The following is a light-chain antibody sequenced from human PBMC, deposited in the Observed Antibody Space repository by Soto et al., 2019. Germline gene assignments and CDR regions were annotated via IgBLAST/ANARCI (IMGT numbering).Light chain of an antibody. CDR1: QSVRSN. Sequence: VMTQSPATLSVSPGERVTLSCRASQSVRSNLAWYQQKPGQAPRLLIYDASTRATGIPDRFSGTGYGTEFTLTISSLQSEDFAIYNCQQYSNLVTFGGGTKVEIK. CDR3: QQYSNLVT. V-gene: IGKV3-15*01. CDR2: DAS. J-gene: IGKJ4*01.